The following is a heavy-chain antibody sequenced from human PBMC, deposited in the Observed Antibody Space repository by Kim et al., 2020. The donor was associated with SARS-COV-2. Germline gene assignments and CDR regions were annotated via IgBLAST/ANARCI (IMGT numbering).Heavy chain of an antibody. J-gene: IGHJ4*02. Sequence: SETLSLTCTVSGGSISSYYWSWIRQPPGKGLEWIGYIYYSGSTNYNPSLKSRVTISVDTSKNQFSLKLSSVTAADTAVYYCARHREYSSSGGAIGYWGQGTLVTVSS. V-gene: IGHV4-59*08. CDR2: IYYSGST. CDR3: ARHREYSSSGGAIGY. CDR1: GGSISSYY. D-gene: IGHD6-6*01.